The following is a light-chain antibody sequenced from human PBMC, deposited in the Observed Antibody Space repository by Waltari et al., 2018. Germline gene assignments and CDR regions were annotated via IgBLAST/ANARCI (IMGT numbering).Light chain of an antibody. CDR3: QTGGHGTWV. CDR2: VNSDGSH. CDR1: SGPSSNI. V-gene: IGLV4-69*01. Sequence: QLVVTQSPSASAPLGASVKPTCTLSSGPSSNIVAWLQQRPEKGPRYLMKVNSDGSHIKGDDIPDRFSGSSSGAERYLTISSLQPDDEADYYCQTGGHGTWVFGGGTTLTVL. J-gene: IGLJ3*02.